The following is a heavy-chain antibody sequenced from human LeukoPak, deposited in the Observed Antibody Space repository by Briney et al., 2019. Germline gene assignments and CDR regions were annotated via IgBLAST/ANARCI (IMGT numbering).Heavy chain of an antibody. J-gene: IGHJ3*02. CDR1: GFTFSSYA. Sequence: PGGSLRLSCAASGFTFSSYAMSWVRQAPGKGLEWVSAISGSGGSTYYADSVKGRFTISRDNSKNTLYLQMYSLRAEDTALYYCTRDRVTVTIGDAFDIWGQGTMVSVSS. D-gene: IGHD3-3*01. CDR3: TRDRVTVTIGDAFDI. V-gene: IGHV3-23*01. CDR2: ISGSGGST.